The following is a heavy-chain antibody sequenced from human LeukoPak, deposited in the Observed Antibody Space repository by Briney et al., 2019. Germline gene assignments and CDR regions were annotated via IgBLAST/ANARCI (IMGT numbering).Heavy chain of an antibody. CDR2: IYYSGST. V-gene: IGHV4-59*01. D-gene: IGHD3-22*01. J-gene: IGHJ6*02. Sequence: SETLSLTCTVSGGSISSYYWSWIRQPPGKGLEWIGYIYYSGSTNYNPSLKSRVTISVDTSKNQFSLKLSSVTAADTAVYYCAKVGPFYDSSGYYYLTVNYYYYYGMDVWGQGTTVTVSS. CDR1: GGSISSYY. CDR3: AKVGPFYDSSGYYYLTVNYYYYYGMDV.